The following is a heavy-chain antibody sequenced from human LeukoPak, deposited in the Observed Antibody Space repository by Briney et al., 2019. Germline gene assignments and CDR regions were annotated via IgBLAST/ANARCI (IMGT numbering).Heavy chain of an antibody. CDR1: GFTVSSYA. D-gene: IGHD5-12*01. CDR2: ISSSGGST. CDR3: ATYSGYDSGFVY. Sequence: GGSLRLSCAASGFTVSSYAMSWVRQAPGPGLEWVSAISSSGGSTSYADSVKGRFTISRANSKTTLYLHMNSLRDEDTALYYCATYSGYDSGFVYWGQGTLGTVSS. J-gene: IGHJ4*02. V-gene: IGHV3-23*01.